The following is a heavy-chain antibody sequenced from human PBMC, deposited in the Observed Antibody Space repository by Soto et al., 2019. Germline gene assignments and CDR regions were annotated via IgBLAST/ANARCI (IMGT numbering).Heavy chain of an antibody. CDR2: IGESDDST. V-gene: IGHV3-23*01. CDR1: GFTFSNYA. J-gene: IGHJ4*02. CDR3: ATFYGANPFDQ. Sequence: EVQLLESGGGLVQPGGSLRLSCAASGFTFSNYAMSWVRQAPGKGLAWVSAIGESDDSTYYADSVKGRFTISRDNSKNTLYLQMHSLRADDTAVYYCATFYGANPFDQWGQGTLVTVSS. D-gene: IGHD4-17*01.